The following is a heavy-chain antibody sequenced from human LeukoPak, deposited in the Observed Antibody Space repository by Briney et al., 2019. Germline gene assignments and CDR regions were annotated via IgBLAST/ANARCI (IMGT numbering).Heavy chain of an antibody. CDR1: GFTFSSYW. CDR2: INTDGSST. Sequence: GGSLGLSCAASGFTFSSYWMHWVRQAPGKGLVWVSRINTDGSSTSYADSVKGRFTISRDNAKNTLYLQMNSLRAEDTAVYYCARDTVTNNWFDPWGQGTLDTVSS. J-gene: IGHJ5*02. D-gene: IGHD4-11*01. CDR3: ARDTVTNNWFDP. V-gene: IGHV3-74*01.